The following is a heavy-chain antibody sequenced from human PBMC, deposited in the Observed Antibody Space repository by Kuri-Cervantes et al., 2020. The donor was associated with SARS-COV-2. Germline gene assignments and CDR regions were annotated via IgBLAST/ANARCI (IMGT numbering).Heavy chain of an antibody. D-gene: IGHD3-3*01. CDR3: AKDQYDFWSGYYFDY. J-gene: IGHJ4*02. CDR2: VSYDGSSK. Sequence: GGSLRLSCAASGFIFNRFAIQWVRQAPGKGLEWVAVVSYDGSSKYYADSVKGRFTISRDNSKNTLYLQMNSLRAEDTAVYYRAKDQYDFWSGYYFDYWGQGTLVTVSS. CDR1: GFIFNRFA. V-gene: IGHV3-30-3*01.